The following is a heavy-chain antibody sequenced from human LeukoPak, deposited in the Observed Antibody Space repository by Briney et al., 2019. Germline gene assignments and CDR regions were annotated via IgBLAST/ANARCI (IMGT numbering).Heavy chain of an antibody. V-gene: IGHV3-7*01. D-gene: IGHD5-18*01. J-gene: IGHJ4*02. CDR2: IKQDGSEK. Sequence: GGSLRLSCAASGFTFSSYAMHWVRQAPGKGLEWVANIKQDGSEKYYVDSVKGRFTISRDNAKNSLYLQMNSLRAEDTAVYYCATTARPTHFDYWGQGTLVTVSS. CDR1: GFTFSSYA. CDR3: ATTARPTHFDY.